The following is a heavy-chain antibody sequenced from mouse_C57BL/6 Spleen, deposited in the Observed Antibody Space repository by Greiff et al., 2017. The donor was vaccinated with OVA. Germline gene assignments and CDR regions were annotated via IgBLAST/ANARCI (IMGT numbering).Heavy chain of an antibody. CDR1: GYSITSGYY. CDR3: ASGFFAMDY. Sequence: EVQLQQSGPGLVKPSQSLSLTCSVTGYSITSGYYWNWIRQFPGNKLEWMGYISYDGSNNYNPSLKNRISITRDTSKNQFFLKLNSVTTEDTATYYCASGFFAMDYWGQGTSVTVSS. CDR2: ISYDGSN. V-gene: IGHV3-6*01. J-gene: IGHJ4*01.